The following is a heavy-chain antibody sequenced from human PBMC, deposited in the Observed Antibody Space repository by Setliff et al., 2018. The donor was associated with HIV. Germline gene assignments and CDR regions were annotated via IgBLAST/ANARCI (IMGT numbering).Heavy chain of an antibody. D-gene: IGHD4-4*01. CDR1: GFTFTAHG. J-gene: IGHJ3*02. CDR2: INYDENSE. CDR3: AKDGDYRNGDYDAFDI. Sequence: PGGSLRLSCAASGFTFTAHGMHWVRQAPDKGLEWVAFINYDENSEYYADSVKGRVTISRDNFRNTVDLQMNNLRPEDTAVYYCAKDGDYRNGDYDAFDIWGLGTMVTVSS. V-gene: IGHV3-30*02.